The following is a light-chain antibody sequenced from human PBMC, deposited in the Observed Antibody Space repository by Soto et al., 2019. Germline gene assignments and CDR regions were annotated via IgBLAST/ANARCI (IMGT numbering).Light chain of an antibody. Sequence: ALTQPPSASGSPGQSVTISCTGTSSDIGGYNFVSWYQQHPGKAPKLMIDEVNKRPSGVPDRFSGSKSGNTASLTVSGLQAEDEADYYCSSYADTNNLVFGGGTKLTVL. V-gene: IGLV2-8*01. CDR2: EVN. CDR3: SSYADTNNLV. J-gene: IGLJ2*01. CDR1: SSDIGGYNF.